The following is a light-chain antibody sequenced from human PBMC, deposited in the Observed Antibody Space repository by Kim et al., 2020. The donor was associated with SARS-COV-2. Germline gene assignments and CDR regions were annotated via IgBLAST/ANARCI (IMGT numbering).Light chain of an antibody. J-gene: IGKJ4*01. CDR3: QHRRNWPLLS. Sequence: SPGERATLSCRASQSVGSYFAWYQHKPGQPPRRLLNDASNRATASPARCSGSGSGTDFTLTISSLEPYDSAVYYCQHRRNWPLLSFGGGTKVDIK. CDR2: DAS. V-gene: IGKV3-11*01. CDR1: QSVGSY.